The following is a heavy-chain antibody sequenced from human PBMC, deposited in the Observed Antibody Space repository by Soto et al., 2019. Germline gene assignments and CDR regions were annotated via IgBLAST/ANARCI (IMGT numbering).Heavy chain of an antibody. V-gene: IGHV4-4*02. D-gene: IGHD3-10*01. Sequence: SETLSLTCAASGVSLTSGNLWTCVRQSPQRGLEYIGEIFHDGTANYYPSFERRVAMSVDTSRNQFSLKLTSVTAADTAVYFCARLVYDTRLNYMYFDFWGPGTLVTVS. J-gene: IGHJ4*02. CDR1: GVSLTSGNL. CDR2: IFHDGTA. CDR3: ARLVYDTRLNYMYFDF.